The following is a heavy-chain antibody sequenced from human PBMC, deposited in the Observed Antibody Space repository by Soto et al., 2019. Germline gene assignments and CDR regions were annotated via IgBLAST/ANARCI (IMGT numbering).Heavy chain of an antibody. Sequence: SVEVSCRASGGTFISYAISWVRQAPGQGLEWMGGIIPIFGTANYAQKFQGRVTITADESTSTAYMELSSLRSEDTAVYYCARNRGGYCSGGSCYSTRKDNLNWFDPWGQGTQVTVSS. CDR2: IIPIFGTA. CDR3: ARNRGGYCSGGSCYSTRKDNLNWFDP. J-gene: IGHJ5*02. V-gene: IGHV1-69*13. D-gene: IGHD2-15*01. CDR1: GGTFISYA.